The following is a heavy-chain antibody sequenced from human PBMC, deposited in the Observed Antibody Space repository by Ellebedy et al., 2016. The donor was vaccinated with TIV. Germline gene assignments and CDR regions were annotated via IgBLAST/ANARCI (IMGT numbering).Heavy chain of an antibody. CDR2: LYPDAKT. Sequence: PGGSLRLSCEASGIIVSDYFMNWVRQAPGKGLEWVSVLYPDAKTNYTDSVNGRFIVSRDNSKNTLYLQMNSLRAEDTAVYYCARDPGGGGDFGDNWFDPWGRGTLVTVSS. D-gene: IGHD2-21*01. CDR1: GIIVSDYF. CDR3: ARDPGGGGDFGDNWFDP. J-gene: IGHJ5*02. V-gene: IGHV3-66*01.